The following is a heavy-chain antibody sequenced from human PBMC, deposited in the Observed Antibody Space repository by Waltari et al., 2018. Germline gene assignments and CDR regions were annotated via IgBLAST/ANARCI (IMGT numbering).Heavy chain of an antibody. D-gene: IGHD2-15*01. CDR1: GYSISSGYY. Sequence: QVQLQESSPGLVKPSETLSLTCAVSGYSISSGYYWGWIRQPPGKGLEWIGSIYHSGSTYYNPSLKSRVTISVDTSKNQFSLKLSSVTAADTAVYYCGRLNPYCSGGSCYSGGVDYWGQGTLVTVSS. V-gene: IGHV4-38-2*01. CDR3: GRLNPYCSGGSCYSGGVDY. CDR2: IYHSGST. J-gene: IGHJ4*02.